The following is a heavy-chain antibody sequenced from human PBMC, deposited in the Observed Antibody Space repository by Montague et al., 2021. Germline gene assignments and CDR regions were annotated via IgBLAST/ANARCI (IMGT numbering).Heavy chain of an antibody. D-gene: IGHD5-18*01. CDR1: GFSFSDYG. Sequence: SLRLSLSVSGFSFSDYGMHWVRQAPGKGLEWVAVTSYDGTNKHYADSVKGRFTTSRDNSKNTLHVQMNGLRAEDTAVYFCAKDRGYGSGWGAFYAMDVWGQGTTVTVSS. CDR3: AKDRGYGSGWGAFYAMDV. V-gene: IGHV3-30*18. CDR2: TSYDGTNK. J-gene: IGHJ6*02.